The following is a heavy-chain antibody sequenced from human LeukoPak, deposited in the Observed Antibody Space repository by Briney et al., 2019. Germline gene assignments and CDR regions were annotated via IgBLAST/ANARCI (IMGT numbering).Heavy chain of an antibody. D-gene: IGHD2-2*02. CDR2: ISGSGGST. Sequence: GGSLRLSCAASGFTFSSYAMTWVRQAPEKGLEWVSAISGSGGSTYYADSVKGRFTISRDNSKYTLYLQMNSLRAEDTAVYYCTKTAPAAIYWFDPWGQGTLVTVSS. J-gene: IGHJ5*02. V-gene: IGHV3-23*01. CDR1: GFTFSSYA. CDR3: TKTAPAAIYWFDP.